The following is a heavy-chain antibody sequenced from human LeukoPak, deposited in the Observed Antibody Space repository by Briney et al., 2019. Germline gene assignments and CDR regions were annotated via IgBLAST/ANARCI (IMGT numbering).Heavy chain of an antibody. V-gene: IGHV4-34*01. J-gene: IGHJ6*04. D-gene: IGHD5-18*01. CDR1: GGSFSGYY. CDR3: ARVQLWSPYYYGMGV. CDR2: INHSGST. Sequence: SETLSLTCAVYGGSFSGYYWSWIRQPPGKGLEWIGEINHSGSTNYNPSLKSRVTISVDTSKNQFSLKLSSVTAADTAVYYCARVQLWSPYYYGMGVWGKGTTVTVSS.